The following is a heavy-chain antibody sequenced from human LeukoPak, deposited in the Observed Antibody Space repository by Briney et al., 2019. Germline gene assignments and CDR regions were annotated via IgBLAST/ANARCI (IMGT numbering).Heavy chain of an antibody. V-gene: IGHV1-8*03. Sequence: ASVKVSCKPSGYTFTSYDIIWVRQATGPGIEWMGWINPNRCNTGYAQKFQGRFTITRNTSISTAYMELSSLRSEDTAVYYCARRTLGSRRNWFDPWGQGTLVTVSS. CDR2: INPNRCNT. J-gene: IGHJ5*02. CDR1: GYTFTSYD. CDR3: ARRTLGSRRNWFDP.